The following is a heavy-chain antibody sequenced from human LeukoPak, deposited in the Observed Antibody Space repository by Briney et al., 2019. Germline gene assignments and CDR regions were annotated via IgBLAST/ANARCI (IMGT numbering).Heavy chain of an antibody. Sequence: SETLSLTCTVSGGSISSYYWSWIRQPPGKGLEWIGYISYSGSTNYNPSLKSRVTISVDTSKNQFSLKLSSVTAADTAVYYCARARRRDGYTGYFDYWGQGTLVTVSS. CDR1: GGSISSYY. D-gene: IGHD5-24*01. CDR3: ARARRRDGYTGYFDY. V-gene: IGHV4-59*08. CDR2: ISYSGST. J-gene: IGHJ4*02.